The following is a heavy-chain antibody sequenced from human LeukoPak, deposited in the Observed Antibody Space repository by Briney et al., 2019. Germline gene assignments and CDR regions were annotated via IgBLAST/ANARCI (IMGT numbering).Heavy chain of an antibody. CDR2: IFYSGTT. CDR1: NGSISSYY. J-gene: IGHJ5*02. V-gene: IGHV4-59*08. D-gene: IGHD2-8*01. Sequence: SETLSLTCTVSNGSISSYYWSWIRQPPGKGLEWIGYIFYSGTTNYNPSLKSRVTVSVDTSKNQFSLKLSSVTAADTAVYYCARLGGKLYPRIDPWGQGTLVTVSS. CDR3: ARLGGKLYPRIDP.